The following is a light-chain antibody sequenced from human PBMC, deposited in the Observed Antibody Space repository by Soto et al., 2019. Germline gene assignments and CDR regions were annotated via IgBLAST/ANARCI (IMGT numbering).Light chain of an antibody. CDR3: QQYGGSRWT. CDR2: GAS. CDR1: QSVASIY. V-gene: IGKV3-20*01. Sequence: EIVLTQSPGTLSLSPGERATLSCRASQSVASIYLAWYQQKPGQAPRLLIYGASTRATGIPDRFSGSGSGTDFTLTISRLEPEDSAVYYFQQYGGSRWTFGQGTKVEIK. J-gene: IGKJ1*01.